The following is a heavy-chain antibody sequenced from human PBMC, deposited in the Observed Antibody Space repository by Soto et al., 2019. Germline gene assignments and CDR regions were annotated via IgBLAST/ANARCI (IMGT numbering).Heavy chain of an antibody. Sequence: PGGSLRLSCAACGLTFRSYWMNWVLQAPGKGLEWVANINQDGNEDNLLDSVKGRFTISRDNAKNSLFLQMNSLRVDDTAVYYCARTGDGHHDFLDYWRQGALVTVPS. V-gene: IGHV3-7*01. CDR3: ARTGDGHHDFLDY. CDR2: INQDGNED. D-gene: IGHD1-1*01. J-gene: IGHJ4*02. CDR1: GLTFRSYW.